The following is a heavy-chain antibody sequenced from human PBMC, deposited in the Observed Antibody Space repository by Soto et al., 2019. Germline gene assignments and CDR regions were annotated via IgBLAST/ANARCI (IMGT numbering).Heavy chain of an antibody. V-gene: IGHV3-21*01. CDR1: GFTFSTYS. Sequence: GGSLRLSCAASGFTFSTYSMNCVRQAPGKGLEWVSYISSSSTYIYYADSVKGRFTISRDNAKNSLYLQMNSLRAEDTAVYYCLIAVAGSFAPDYWGQGTLVTVSS. J-gene: IGHJ4*02. CDR3: LIAVAGSFAPDY. D-gene: IGHD6-19*01. CDR2: ISSSSTYI.